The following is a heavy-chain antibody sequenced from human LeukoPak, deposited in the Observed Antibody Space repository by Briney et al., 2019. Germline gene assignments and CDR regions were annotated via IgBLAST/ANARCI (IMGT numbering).Heavy chain of an antibody. CDR2: ISSSSSYI. CDR1: GFTFSSYS. Sequence: GGSLRLSCAASGFTFSSYSMNWVRQAPGKGLEWVSSISSSSSYIYYADSVKGRFTISRDNARNSLYLQMNSLRAEDTAVYYCARARGLRGYYFDYWGQGTLVTVSP. CDR3: ARARGLRGYYFDY. D-gene: IGHD5-12*01. J-gene: IGHJ4*02. V-gene: IGHV3-21*04.